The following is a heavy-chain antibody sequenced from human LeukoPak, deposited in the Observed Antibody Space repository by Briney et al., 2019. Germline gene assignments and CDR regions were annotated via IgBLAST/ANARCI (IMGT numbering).Heavy chain of an antibody. CDR2: IYPGDSDT. V-gene: IGHV5-51*01. J-gene: IGHJ4*02. CDR1: GYSFTSYW. D-gene: IGHD6-13*01. CDR3: ARGTAAGIEIFDY. Sequence: GESLKISRKGSGYSFTSYWIGWVRQMPGKGLEWMGIIYPGDSDTRYSQPFQGQVTISADKSIGTAYLQWSSLKASDTAMYYCARGTAAGIEIFDYWGQGTLVTVSS.